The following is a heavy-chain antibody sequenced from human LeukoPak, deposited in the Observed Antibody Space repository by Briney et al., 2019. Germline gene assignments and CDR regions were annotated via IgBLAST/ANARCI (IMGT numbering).Heavy chain of an antibody. CDR2: ISSSSSSTI. CDR3: ARDPYYYDSSGYHGVY. J-gene: IGHJ4*02. Sequence: GGSLRLSCAASGFTFSSYSMNWVRQAPGKGLEWVSYISSSSSSTIYYADSVKGRFTISRDNAKNSLYLQMNSLRAEDTAVYYCARDPYYYDSSGYHGVYWGQGTLVTVSS. D-gene: IGHD3-22*01. V-gene: IGHV3-48*01. CDR1: GFTFSSYS.